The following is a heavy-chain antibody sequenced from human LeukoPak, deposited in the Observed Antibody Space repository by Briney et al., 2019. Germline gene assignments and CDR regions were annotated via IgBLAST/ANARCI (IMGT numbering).Heavy chain of an antibody. CDR2: IYYSGST. D-gene: IGHD5-18*01. J-gene: IGHJ4*02. V-gene: IGHV4-59*01. Sequence: SETLSLTCTVSGGSISSYYWSWIRQPPGKGLEWIGYIYYSGSTNYKPSLKSRVTISVDTSKNQFSLKLSSVTAADTAVYYCARVGSGRYNYGYSLVYWGQGTLVTVSS. CDR3: ARVGSGRYNYGYSLVY. CDR1: GGSISSYY.